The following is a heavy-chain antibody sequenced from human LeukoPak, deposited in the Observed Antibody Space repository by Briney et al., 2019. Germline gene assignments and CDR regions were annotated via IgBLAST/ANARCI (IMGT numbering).Heavy chain of an antibody. V-gene: IGHV3-30*18. CDR1: GFTFSNYA. J-gene: IGHJ4*02. Sequence: PGRSLRLSCAASGFTFSNYAMHWVRQAPGKGLEWVAVISSDGSNKYYPDSVKGRLTISRDNSKNTLYLQMNSLRGEDTAMYYCAKSYSSSWYSFDYWGQGTLVTVSS. CDR3: AKSYSSSWYSFDY. D-gene: IGHD6-13*01. CDR2: ISSDGSNK.